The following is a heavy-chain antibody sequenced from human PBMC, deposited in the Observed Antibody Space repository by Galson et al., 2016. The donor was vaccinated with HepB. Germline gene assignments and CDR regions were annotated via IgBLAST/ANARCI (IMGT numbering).Heavy chain of an antibody. D-gene: IGHD3-3*01. J-gene: IGHJ5*02. Sequence: SETLSLTCTVSGGSISTYYWSWVRQPPGKGLEWIGDISDSGSTNYNPSLKSRVTISVDTSKNQFSPKLSSVTAADTAVYYCARVLRFLEWLEFDPWGQGTLVTVSS. CDR1: GGSISTYY. CDR3: ARVLRFLEWLEFDP. CDR2: ISDSGST. V-gene: IGHV4-59*01.